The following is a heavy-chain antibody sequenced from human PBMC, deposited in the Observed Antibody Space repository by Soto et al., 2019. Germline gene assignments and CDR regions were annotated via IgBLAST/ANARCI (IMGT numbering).Heavy chain of an antibody. Sequence: SETLSLTCTVSGGSISSSSYYWCWIRQPPWKGLEWIGSIYYSGSTYYNPSLKSRVTISVDTSKNQFSLKLSSVTAADTAVYYCARGIVVVVAANNWFDPWGQGTLVTVSS. CDR2: IYYSGST. V-gene: IGHV4-39*01. CDR3: ARGIVVVVAANNWFDP. J-gene: IGHJ5*02. CDR1: GGSISSSSYY. D-gene: IGHD2-15*01.